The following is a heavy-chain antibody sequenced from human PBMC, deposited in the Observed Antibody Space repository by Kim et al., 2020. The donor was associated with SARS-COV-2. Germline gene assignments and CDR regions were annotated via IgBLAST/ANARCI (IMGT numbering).Heavy chain of an antibody. J-gene: IGHJ4*02. V-gene: IGHV4-31*03. Sequence: SETLSLTCTVSGGSISSGGYYWSWIRQHPGKDLEWIGYIYYSGSTYYNPSLKSRVTISVDTSKNQFSLNLSSVTAADTAVYYCASRFTSGFDDWGQGTLVTVSS. CDR1: GGSISSGGYY. CDR2: IYYSGST. CDR3: ASRFTSGFDD. D-gene: IGHD1-26*01.